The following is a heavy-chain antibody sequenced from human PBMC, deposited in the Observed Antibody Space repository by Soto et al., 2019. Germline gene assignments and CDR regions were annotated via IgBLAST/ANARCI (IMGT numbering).Heavy chain of an antibody. Sequence: QVQLEQYGAEVKKPGSSVKVSCKASGGTLSDHAVAWLRQAPGQGLEWMGGTIPVFNAPKYAPKFQGRVTIAADKSTNIAYMELSSLRSEDTALYYCARGVVDSGNHYTRPSAFDIWGQGTMVLVSS. V-gene: IGHV1-69*06. CDR2: TIPVFNAP. D-gene: IGHD3-10*01. J-gene: IGHJ3*02. CDR1: GGTLSDHA. CDR3: ARGVVDSGNHYTRPSAFDI.